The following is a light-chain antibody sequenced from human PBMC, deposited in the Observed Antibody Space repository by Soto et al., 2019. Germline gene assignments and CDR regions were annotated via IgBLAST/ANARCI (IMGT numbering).Light chain of an antibody. CDR1: QSVSSSY. CDR3: QQYSASPIS. CDR2: GGS. V-gene: IGKV3-20*01. J-gene: IGKJ5*01. Sequence: EVVLTQSPGTLSLSPGERATLSCRASQSVSSSYLTWYQQRPGQAPRLVIYGGSRRATGIPDRFSGSGSGTDFTLTISRLEPVDFAVYYCQQYSASPISFGQGTRLEIK.